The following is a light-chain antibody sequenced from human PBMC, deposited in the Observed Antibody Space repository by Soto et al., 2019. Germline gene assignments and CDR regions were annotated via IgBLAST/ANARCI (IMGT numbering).Light chain of an antibody. J-gene: IGKJ5*01. Sequence: EFVLTQSPGTLSLSPVERATLSCRASQSVSNSYVAWYQQKSGQAPRLLIYDTSSRVTGIPDRFSGSGSGTDFTLTISRLEPEDFAVFYCQQYGTSEIIFGQGTRLEIK. V-gene: IGKV3-20*01. CDR1: QSVSNSY. CDR3: QQYGTSEII. CDR2: DTS.